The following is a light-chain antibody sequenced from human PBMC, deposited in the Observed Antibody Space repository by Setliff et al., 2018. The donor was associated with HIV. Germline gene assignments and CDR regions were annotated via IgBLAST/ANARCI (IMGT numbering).Light chain of an antibody. V-gene: IGLV2-11*01. J-gene: IGLJ1*01. CDR2: DVN. Sequence: HGQSVTISCSGSTSDVGGYDFVSWYQHHPGRAPKLMIYDVNKRPSGVPDRFSASKSGNTAPLTISGLQTEDEADYYCCSYAGSQTFLFGTGTKVTVL. CDR1: TSDVGGYDF. CDR3: CSYAGSQTFL.